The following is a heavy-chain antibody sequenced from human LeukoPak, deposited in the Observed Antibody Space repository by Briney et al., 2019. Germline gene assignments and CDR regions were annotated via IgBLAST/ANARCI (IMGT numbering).Heavy chain of an antibody. D-gene: IGHD3-22*01. V-gene: IGHV5-51*01. CDR1: GYIFTNYY. CDR3: ARVIADNWFDP. CDR2: IYPRDSDT. Sequence: GESLKISCKGSGYIFTNYYIAWVRQMPGKGLEWMGIIYPRDSDTRYSPSFQGQVTISADESISTAYLQWSCLMASDTAMYYCARVIADNWFDPWGQGTLVTVSS. J-gene: IGHJ5*02.